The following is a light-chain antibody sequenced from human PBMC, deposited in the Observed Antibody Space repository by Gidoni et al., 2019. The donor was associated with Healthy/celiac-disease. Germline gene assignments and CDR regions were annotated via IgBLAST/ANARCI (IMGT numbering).Light chain of an antibody. V-gene: IGLV4-60*02. CDR1: SGHSSYI. J-gene: IGLJ3*02. CDR2: LEGSGSY. Sequence: QPVLTQSSSASASLGSSVKLTCTLSSGHSSYIIAWHQQQPGKAPRYLMKLEGSGSYNKGSGVPDRFSGSSSGADRYLTISNLQFEDEADYYCETWDSNTHGPYWVFGGGTKLTVL. CDR3: ETWDSNTHGPYWV.